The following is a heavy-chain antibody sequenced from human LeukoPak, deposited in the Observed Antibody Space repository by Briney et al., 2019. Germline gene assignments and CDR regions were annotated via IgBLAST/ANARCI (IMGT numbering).Heavy chain of an antibody. V-gene: IGHV4-34*01. D-gene: IGHD6-19*01. CDR3: ARGLLGSGGDY. CDR1: GDSISGGTYY. J-gene: IGHJ4*02. Sequence: SETLSLTCTVSGDSISGGTYYWGWIRQPPGKGLEWIGEINHSGSTNYNPSLKSRVTISVDTSKNQFSLKLSSVTAADTAVYYCARGLLGSGGDYWGQGTLVTVSS. CDR2: INHSGST.